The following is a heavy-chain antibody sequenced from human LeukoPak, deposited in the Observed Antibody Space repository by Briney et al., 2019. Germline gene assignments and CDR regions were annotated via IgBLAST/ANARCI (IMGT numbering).Heavy chain of an antibody. J-gene: IGHJ4*02. CDR1: GFTFSTYW. CDR3: ARGRGWYPDY. V-gene: IGHV3-7*01. Sequence: PGGSLRLSCAASGFTFSTYWMTWVRQAPGKGLEWVANIKQDRRDKYYVDSVKGRFTISRDNAKSSLYLLMNSLRAEDTAVYYCARGRGWYPDYWGQGTLVTVSS. CDR2: IKQDRRDK. D-gene: IGHD6-19*01.